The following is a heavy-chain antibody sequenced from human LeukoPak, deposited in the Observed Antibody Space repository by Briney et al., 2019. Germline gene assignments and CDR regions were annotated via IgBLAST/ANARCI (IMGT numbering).Heavy chain of an antibody. CDR1: GFTFSSYA. CDR2: ISGSGGST. V-gene: IGHV3-23*01. Sequence: GGSLRLSCAASGFTFSSYAMSWVRQAPGKGLEWGSAISGSGGSTYYADSVKGRITISRDNSKNTLYLQMNSLRAEDTAVYYCAKDQLRSDILTGYYFLYFDYWGQGTLVTVSS. D-gene: IGHD3-9*01. J-gene: IGHJ4*02. CDR3: AKDQLRSDILTGYYFLYFDY.